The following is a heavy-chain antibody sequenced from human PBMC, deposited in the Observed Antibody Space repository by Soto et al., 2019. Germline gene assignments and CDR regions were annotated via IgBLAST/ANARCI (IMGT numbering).Heavy chain of an antibody. CDR2: IKHTGDA. J-gene: IGHJ5*01. CDR1: GASIKTETC. CDR3: ARVSRLHGFAS. D-gene: IGHD2-2*03. V-gene: IGHV4-4*02. Sequence: QVHLQESGPVLVKPSEPLSLTCAVPGASIKTETCWSGLRQLPGTGLEWIGEIKHTGDANAHPALRSPCSMSGDRTENRVFLKRRSVSAGDTAVDLCARVSRLHGFASWGQGPLVTVSS.